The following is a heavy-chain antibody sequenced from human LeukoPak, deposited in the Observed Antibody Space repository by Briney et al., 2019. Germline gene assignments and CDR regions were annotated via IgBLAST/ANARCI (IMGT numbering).Heavy chain of an antibody. CDR3: ARATIYGDYLDY. Sequence: PSETLSLTCAVYGGSFSGYYWSWIRQPPGKGLEWIGYIYYSGSTNYNPSLKSRVTISVDTSKNQFSLKLSSVTAADTAVYYCARATIYGDYLDYWGQGTLVTVSS. D-gene: IGHD4-17*01. CDR2: IYYSGST. V-gene: IGHV4-59*01. CDR1: GGSFSGYY. J-gene: IGHJ4*02.